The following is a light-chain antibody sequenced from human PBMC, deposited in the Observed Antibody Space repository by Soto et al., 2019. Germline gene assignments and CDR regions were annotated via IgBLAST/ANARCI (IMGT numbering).Light chain of an antibody. Sequence: EIVLTQSPATLSLSPGERATLSCRASQSVSSYLAWYQQKPGQAPRLLIYDASNRATGIPARFSGSGSGTAFTLPISSLEPEGYAVYYCQQRSNRPPYTFGQGTKVEIK. CDR3: QQRSNRPPYT. V-gene: IGKV3-11*01. J-gene: IGKJ2*01. CDR1: QSVSSY. CDR2: DAS.